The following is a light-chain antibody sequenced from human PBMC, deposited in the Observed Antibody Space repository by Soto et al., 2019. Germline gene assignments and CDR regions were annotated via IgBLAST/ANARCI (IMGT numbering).Light chain of an antibody. J-gene: IGKJ1*01. CDR3: QQYNGDSRT. Sequence: DIQMTQSPSTLSASVGDRVIITCRASQSTDRWLAWYQQKSGKVPKLLIYKASSLESGVPSRFSGSGSGTEFSLTISSLQPDDSATYYCQQYNGDSRTFGQGTKVDIK. CDR2: KAS. CDR1: QSTDRW. V-gene: IGKV1-5*03.